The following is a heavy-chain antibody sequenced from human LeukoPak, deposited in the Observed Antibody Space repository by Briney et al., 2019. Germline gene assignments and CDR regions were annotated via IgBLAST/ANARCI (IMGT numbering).Heavy chain of an antibody. Sequence: GESLKISCQVSGDSFTTYWIGWVRQLPGRGLEWMGIIYPGDSDTRYSPSFQGQVTISVDKSITTAYLQWSSLKASDTAMSYRARAGMEATYFDFWGQGTLVTVSS. J-gene: IGHJ4*02. CDR1: GDSFTTYW. CDR3: ARAGMEATYFDF. V-gene: IGHV5-51*01. D-gene: IGHD1-26*01. CDR2: IYPGDSDT.